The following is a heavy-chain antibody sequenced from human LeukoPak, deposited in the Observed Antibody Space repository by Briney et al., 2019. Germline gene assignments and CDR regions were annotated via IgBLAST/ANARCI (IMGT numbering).Heavy chain of an antibody. CDR2: INHSGST. J-gene: IGHJ4*02. Sequence: PGGSLRLSCEASGFTFSEYWMSWIRQPPGKGLEWIGEINHSGSTNYNPSLKSRVTISVDTSKNQFSLKLSSVTAADTAVYYCARERGRGYSYGYRPSGMDYWGQGTLVTVSS. D-gene: IGHD5-18*01. CDR3: ARERGRGYSYGYRPSGMDY. V-gene: IGHV4-34*01. CDR1: GFTFSEYW.